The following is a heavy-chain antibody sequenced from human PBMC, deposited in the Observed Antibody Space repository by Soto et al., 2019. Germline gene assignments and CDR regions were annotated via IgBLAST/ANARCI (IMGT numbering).Heavy chain of an antibody. CDR3: AREFHCSGSYWTDCFGP. Sequence: ASVKVSGKASGYTFTSYGISWGRQAPGQGLEWMGWISAYNGNTDYAQKLQGRVTMTTDTSTSTAYMELRSLTSDDPAVYFVAREFHCSGSYWTDCFGPWGQRTLVTGSS. CDR1: GYTFTSYG. CDR2: ISAYNGNT. V-gene: IGHV1-18*01. J-gene: IGHJ5*02. D-gene: IGHD3-10*01.